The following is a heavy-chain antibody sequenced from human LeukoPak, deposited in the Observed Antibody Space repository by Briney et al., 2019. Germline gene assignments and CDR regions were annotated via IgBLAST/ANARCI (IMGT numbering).Heavy chain of an antibody. J-gene: IGHJ4*02. Sequence: GGSLRLSCAASGFTFSSLAMHWVRQAPGKGLEYVSAISSNGDNTYYANSVKGRFTISRDNSKNTLYLQMASLRGEDTAVYYCARAPREGFSGSYHDYWGQGTLVTVSS. D-gene: IGHD1-26*01. CDR1: GFTFSSLA. CDR3: ARAPREGFSGSYHDY. V-gene: IGHV3-64*01. CDR2: ISSNGDNT.